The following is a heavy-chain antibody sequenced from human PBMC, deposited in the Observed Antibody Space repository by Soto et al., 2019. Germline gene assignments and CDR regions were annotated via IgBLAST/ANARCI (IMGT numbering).Heavy chain of an antibody. CDR3: AIEEYDYYSGMEV. Sequence: GGSLRLSCAASGFTFSTYGMHWVRQAPGKGPEWVAVISSDGSNKYYADSVKGRFTISRDNSKNTLYLQMNSLRAEDTAVYYCAIEEYDYYSGMEVWGQGTTVTVSS. D-gene: IGHD6-6*01. CDR1: GFTFSTYG. V-gene: IGHV3-30*03. J-gene: IGHJ6*02. CDR2: ISSDGSNK.